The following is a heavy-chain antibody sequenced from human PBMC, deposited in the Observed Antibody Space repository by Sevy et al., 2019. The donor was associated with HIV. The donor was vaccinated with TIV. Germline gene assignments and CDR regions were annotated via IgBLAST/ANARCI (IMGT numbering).Heavy chain of an antibody. CDR1: GFTFSSYW. J-gene: IGHJ6*02. Sequence: GGSLRLSCAASGFTFSSYWMHWVRQAPGKGLVWVSRINSDGSSTSYADSVKGRFTISRDNAKNTLYLQMNSLRAEDTAVYYCARVMTTVTNYYYYGMDVWGQGTTVTVSS. CDR3: ARVMTTVTNYYYYGMDV. V-gene: IGHV3-74*01. D-gene: IGHD4-17*01. CDR2: INSDGSST.